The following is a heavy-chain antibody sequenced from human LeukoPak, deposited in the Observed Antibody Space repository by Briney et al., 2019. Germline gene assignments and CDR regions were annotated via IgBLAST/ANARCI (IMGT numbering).Heavy chain of an antibody. CDR1: GYTLTGYF. CDR2: INPNSGGT. CDR3: ARVEDYDFWSGYYT. J-gene: IGHJ4*02. D-gene: IGHD3-3*01. V-gene: IGHV1-2*02. Sequence: ASVKVSCKASGYTLTGYFMHWVRQAPGQGLEWMGWINPNSGGTNYAQKFQGRVTMTRDTSISTAYMELSRLRSDDTAVYYCARVEDYDFWSGYYTWGQGTLVTVSS.